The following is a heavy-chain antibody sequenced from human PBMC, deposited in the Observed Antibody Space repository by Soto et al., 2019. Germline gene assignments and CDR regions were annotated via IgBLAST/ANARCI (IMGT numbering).Heavy chain of an antibody. CDR3: ARFSTKTDAFDI. V-gene: IGHV4-59*01. CDR2: IYYSGST. J-gene: IGHJ3*02. CDR1: GGSISSYY. Sequence: PSETLSLTRTVSGGSISSYYRSWIRQPPGKGLEWIGYIYYSGSTNYNPSLKSRVTISVDTSKNQFSLKLSSVTAADTAVYYCARFSTKTDAFDIWGQGTMVTVS.